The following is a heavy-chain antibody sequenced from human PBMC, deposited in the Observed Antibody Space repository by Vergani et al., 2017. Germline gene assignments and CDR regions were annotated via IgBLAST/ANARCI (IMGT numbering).Heavy chain of an antibody. V-gene: IGHV4-39*01. J-gene: IGHJ5*02. Sequence: QLQLQESGPGLVKPSATLSLTCSVSGASTRRSNYYWGWIPQPPGKGLEWIASIYYSGSTYYNPSLKSRVTISVDTSKNQFSLKLSSVTAADTAVYFCARHSTVEWLVKLAGIDPWGQGTLVTVSS. CDR3: ARHSTVEWLVKLAGIDP. CDR1: GASTRRSNYY. CDR2: IYYSGST. D-gene: IGHD6-19*01.